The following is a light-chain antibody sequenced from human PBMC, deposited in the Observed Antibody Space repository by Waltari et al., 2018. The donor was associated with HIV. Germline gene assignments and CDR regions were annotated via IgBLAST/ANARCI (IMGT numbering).Light chain of an antibody. CDR2: DVT. Sequence: QSALTQPRSVSGSPGQSVTIPCPGASRRFVCFYYVSWYQQPPGKAPKLMIYDVTKRPSGVPDRFSGSKSGNTASLTISGLQADDEADYFCCSYTSSYTLFGGGTKLTVL. J-gene: IGLJ2*01. CDR1: SRRFVCFYY. V-gene: IGLV2-11*01. CDR3: CSYTSSYTL.